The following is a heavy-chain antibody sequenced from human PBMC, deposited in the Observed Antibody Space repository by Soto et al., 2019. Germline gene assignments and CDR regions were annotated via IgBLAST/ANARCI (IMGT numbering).Heavy chain of an antibody. D-gene: IGHD6-19*01. CDR2: INHSGST. CDR3: ASVIAVAGKNYFDY. Sequence: QVQLQQWGAGLLKPSETLSLTCAVYGGSFSGYYWSWMRQPQGKVLEWIGEINHSGSTNYNRSLKSRVTISVATSKNQFSLKLSAVTAADTAVYYCASVIAVAGKNYFDYWGQGTLVTVSS. CDR1: GGSFSGYY. J-gene: IGHJ4*02. V-gene: IGHV4-34*01.